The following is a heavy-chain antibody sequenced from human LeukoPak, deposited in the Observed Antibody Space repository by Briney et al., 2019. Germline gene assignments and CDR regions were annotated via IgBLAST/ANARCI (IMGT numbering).Heavy chain of an antibody. V-gene: IGHV4-30-4*01. D-gene: IGHD2-2*01. CDR3: ARGPPGFCSGTSCYSFDY. CDR2: IYYSGST. Sequence: SETLSLTCTVSGGSISSGDYFWSWIRQPPGKGLEWIGYIYYSGSTYYSPSLQSRVTMSVDTSKNQFSLKVSSVTAADTAVYYCARGPPGFCSGTSCYSFDYWGQGTLAAVSS. CDR1: GGSISSGDYF. J-gene: IGHJ4*02.